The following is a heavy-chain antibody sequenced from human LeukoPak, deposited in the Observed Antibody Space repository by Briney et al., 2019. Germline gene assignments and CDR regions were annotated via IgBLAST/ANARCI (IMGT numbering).Heavy chain of an antibody. CDR2: ISWNSGSI. D-gene: IGHD3-3*01. CDR3: ARGVRYQLPRDFWSGYQSNYYYYGMDV. CDR1: GFTFDDYA. Sequence: GGSLRLSCAASGFTFDDYAMHWVRQAPGKGLEWVSGISWNSGSIGYADSVKGRFTISRDNAKNSLYLQMNSLRAEDTALYYCARGVRYQLPRDFWSGYQSNYYYYGMDVWGQGTTVTVSS. J-gene: IGHJ6*02. V-gene: IGHV3-9*01.